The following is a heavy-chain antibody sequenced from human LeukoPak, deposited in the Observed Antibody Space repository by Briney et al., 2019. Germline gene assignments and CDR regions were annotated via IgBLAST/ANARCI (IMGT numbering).Heavy chain of an antibody. Sequence: GRSLRLSCAASGFTFSSYAMHWVRQAPGKGLEWVAVISYDGSNKCYADSVKGRFTISRDNSKNTLYLQMNSLRAEDTAVYYCARGSGHITMVDYWGQGTLVTVSS. D-gene: IGHD3-10*01. CDR2: ISYDGSNK. J-gene: IGHJ4*02. CDR3: ARGSGHITMVDY. CDR1: GFTFSSYA. V-gene: IGHV3-30*04.